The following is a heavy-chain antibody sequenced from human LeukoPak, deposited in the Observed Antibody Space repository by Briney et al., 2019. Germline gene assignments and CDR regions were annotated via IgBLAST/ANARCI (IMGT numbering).Heavy chain of an antibody. CDR1: GFTFSDYY. Sequence: GGSLRLSCAASGFTFSDYYMSWIRQAPGKGLEWVSYISSSGSTIYYADSVKGRFTISRDNAKNSLYLQMNSLRAEDTAVYYCASPPRYSYGYNAFDIWGQGTMVTVSS. CDR3: ASPPRYSYGYNAFDI. V-gene: IGHV3-11*01. D-gene: IGHD5-18*01. J-gene: IGHJ3*02. CDR2: ISSSGSTI.